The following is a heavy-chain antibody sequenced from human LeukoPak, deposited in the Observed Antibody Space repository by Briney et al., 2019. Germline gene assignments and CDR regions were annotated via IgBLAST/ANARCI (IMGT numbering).Heavy chain of an antibody. CDR3: ARGSDDRIVVVPAAISNWFDP. CDR1: GGSISSGDYY. Sequence: SETLSLTCTVSGGSISSGDYYWSWIRQPPGKGLEWIGYIYYSGSTYYSPSLKSRVTISVDTSKNQFSLKLSSVTAADTAVYYCARGSDDRIVVVPAAISNWFDPWGQGTLVTVSS. V-gene: IGHV4-30-4*08. J-gene: IGHJ5*02. CDR2: IYYSGST. D-gene: IGHD2-2*01.